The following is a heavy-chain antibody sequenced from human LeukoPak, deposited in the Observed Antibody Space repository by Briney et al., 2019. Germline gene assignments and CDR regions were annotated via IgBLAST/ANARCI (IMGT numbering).Heavy chain of an antibody. J-gene: IGHJ4*02. D-gene: IGHD2-8*02. CDR3: ARMGTGGRPFDY. CDR2: ISSTGSTI. V-gene: IGHV3-48*03. CDR1: GFTFSNYG. Sequence: GGSLRLSCAASGFTFSNYGMNWVRQAPGRGLECLSYISSTGSTIYNADSVKGRFTISRDNAKGSLYLQMNSLRAEDTAVYYCARMGTGGRPFDYWGQGTLVTVSS.